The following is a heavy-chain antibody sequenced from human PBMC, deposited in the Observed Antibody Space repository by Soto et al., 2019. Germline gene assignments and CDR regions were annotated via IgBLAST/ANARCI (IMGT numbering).Heavy chain of an antibody. D-gene: IGHD6-19*01. CDR1: GYTFTGYY. Sequence: QVPLVQSGAEVKKPGASVKVSCQASGYTFTGYYMHWVRQAPGQGLEWMGWINPNSGGTNYAQKFQGRVTRTRDTSISSAYMELSRLRSDDTAVYYCARDLYSSGWYVHWFDPWGQGTLVTVSS. CDR3: ARDLYSSGWYVHWFDP. CDR2: INPNSGGT. J-gene: IGHJ5*02. V-gene: IGHV1-2*02.